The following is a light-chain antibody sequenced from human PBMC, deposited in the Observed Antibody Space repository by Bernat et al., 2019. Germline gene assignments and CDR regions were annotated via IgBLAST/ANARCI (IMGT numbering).Light chain of an antibody. CDR3: QQYGNLRLA. CDR2: DAS. J-gene: IGKJ4*01. V-gene: IGKV1-33*01. Sequence: DIQMTQSPSSLSASVGDRVTITCQASQDISNFLNWFQQKPGKVPKLLIYDASKLNAGVPSRFSGGGSGTDFTFTISSLQPEDVATYYCQQYGNLRLAFGGGTKVEIK. CDR1: QDISNF.